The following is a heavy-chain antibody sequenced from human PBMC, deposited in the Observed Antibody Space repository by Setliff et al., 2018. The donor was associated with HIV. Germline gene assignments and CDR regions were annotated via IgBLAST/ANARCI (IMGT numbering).Heavy chain of an antibody. CDR2: ISAYNGNT. Sequence: GPSVKVSCKASGYTFTSYGISWVRQAPGQGLEWMGWISAYNGNTNYAQKLQGRVTMTTDTSTSTAYMELRSLRSDDTAVYYCASCMAGHYYYYMDVWGKGTTVTVSS. CDR3: ASCMAGHYYYYMDV. J-gene: IGHJ6*03. V-gene: IGHV1-18*01. CDR1: GYTFTSYG. D-gene: IGHD6-19*01.